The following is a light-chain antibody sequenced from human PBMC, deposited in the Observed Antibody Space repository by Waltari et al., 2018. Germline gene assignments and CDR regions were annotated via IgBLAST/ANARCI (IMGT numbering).Light chain of an antibody. CDR3: LQDYAYPLT. CDR2: DAS. V-gene: IGKV1-6*01. J-gene: IGKJ4*01. Sequence: AIQMTQSPSSLSASVGDTVTIPCRATQGVRSDLCRYQQKPGQAPKLLIYDASTLQSGVPSRFSGRGSGTAFTLTITSLQPEDSATYYCLQDYAYPLTFGGGTRVEIK. CDR1: QGVRSD.